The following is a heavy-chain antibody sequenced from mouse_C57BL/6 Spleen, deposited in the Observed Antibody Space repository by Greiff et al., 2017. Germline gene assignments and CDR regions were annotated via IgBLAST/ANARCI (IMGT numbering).Heavy chain of an antibody. V-gene: IGHV5-17*01. CDR1: GFTFSDYG. Sequence: EVHLVESGGGLVKPGGSLKLSCAASGFTFSDYGMHWVRQAPEKGLEWVAYISSGSSTIYYADTVKGRFTISRDNAKNTLFLQMTSLRSEDTAMYYCARDGLRRGYARDYWGQGTSVTVSS. CDR3: ARDGLRRGYARDY. J-gene: IGHJ4*01. D-gene: IGHD2-4*01. CDR2: ISSGSSTI.